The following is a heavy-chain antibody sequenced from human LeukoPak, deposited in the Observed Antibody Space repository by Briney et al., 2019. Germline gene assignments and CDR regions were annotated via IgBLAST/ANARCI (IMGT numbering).Heavy chain of an antibody. CDR2: IDGTDGGS. D-gene: IGHD1-26*01. Sequence: GGSLRLSCAASGFRFSSHVMSWVRQAPGKGLEYVSSIDGTDGGSYYADSVKGRFTISRDNSKNTLFLQINSLRVEDTAVYYCARVDSGNYDYWGQGTLLTVSS. V-gene: IGHV3-23*01. CDR3: ARVDSGNYDY. J-gene: IGHJ4*02. CDR1: GFRFSSHV.